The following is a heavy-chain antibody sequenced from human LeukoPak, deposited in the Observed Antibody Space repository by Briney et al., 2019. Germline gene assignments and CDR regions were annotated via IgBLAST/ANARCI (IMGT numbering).Heavy chain of an antibody. CDR2: ISWNSGSI. D-gene: IGHD3/OR15-3a*01. V-gene: IGHV3-9*01. CDR3: AKTWTLGAFDI. Sequence: GGALRLSCAASGFTFDDYAMHWVRQAPGKGLEGVSGISWNSGSIDYADSVKGRFTISRDNAKNSLYLQMNSLRAEDTALYYCAKTWTLGAFDIWGQGTMVTVSS. CDR1: GFTFDDYA. J-gene: IGHJ3*02.